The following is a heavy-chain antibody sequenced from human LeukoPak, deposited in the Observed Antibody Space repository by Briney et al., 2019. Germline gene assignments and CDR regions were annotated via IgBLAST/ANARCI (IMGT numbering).Heavy chain of an antibody. D-gene: IGHD3-3*01. V-gene: IGHV4-39*01. J-gene: IGHJ4*02. Sequence: SETLSLTCTVSGGSISSSSYYWSWIRQPPGKGLEWIGSIYYSGSTYYNPSLKSRVTISVDTSKNQFSLKLSSVTAADTAVYYCARSGPLSYYDFWSGYLYYFDYWGQGTLVTVSS. CDR3: ARSGPLSYYDFWSGYLYYFDY. CDR1: GGSISSSSYY. CDR2: IYYSGST.